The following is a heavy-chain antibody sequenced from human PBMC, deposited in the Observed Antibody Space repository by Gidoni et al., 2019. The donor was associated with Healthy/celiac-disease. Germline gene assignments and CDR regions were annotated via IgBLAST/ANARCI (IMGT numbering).Heavy chain of an antibody. CDR1: GYSISSGYY. V-gene: IGHV4-38-2*02. CDR3: ASIVGATTGFDY. CDR2: IYHSGST. J-gene: IGHJ4*02. Sequence: QVQLQESGPGLVKPSETLSLTCTVSGYSISSGYYWGWIRQPPGKGLEWIGSIYHSGSTYYNPSLKSRVTISVDTSKNQFSLKLSSVTAADTAVYYCASIVGATTGFDYWGQGTLVTVSS. D-gene: IGHD1-26*01.